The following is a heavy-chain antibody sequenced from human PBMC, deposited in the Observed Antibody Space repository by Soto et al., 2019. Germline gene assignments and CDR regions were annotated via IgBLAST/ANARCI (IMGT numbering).Heavy chain of an antibody. CDR2: ILSSGGT. D-gene: IGHD6-19*01. J-gene: IGHJ4*02. V-gene: IGHV4-61*01. Sequence: SETLSLTCSVSGDSVTSDSYYWTWIRQPPGKTLEWVGFILSSGGTSTNPSLRSRLSMSVDTSKNQFSMRLTSVTAADTGVYFCAKGFSTGLYVNSWGRGAQVTVSS. CDR3: AKGFSTGLYVNS. CDR1: GDSVTSDSYY.